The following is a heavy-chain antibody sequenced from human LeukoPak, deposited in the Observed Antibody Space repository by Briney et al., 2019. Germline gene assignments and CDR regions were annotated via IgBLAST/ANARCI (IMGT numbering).Heavy chain of an antibody. J-gene: IGHJ4*02. D-gene: IGHD6-19*01. V-gene: IGHV3-72*01. CDR3: AKPAISSRGWYYDY. CDR2: TRNKAKSYTT. CDR1: GFTFSDHY. Sequence: PGGSLRLSCAASGFTFSDHYMDWVRQAPGKGLEWVGRTRNKAKSYTTEYAASVKGRFTISRDDSKNALYLQMNSLKTEDTAVYYCAKPAISSRGWYYDYWGQGTLVTVSS.